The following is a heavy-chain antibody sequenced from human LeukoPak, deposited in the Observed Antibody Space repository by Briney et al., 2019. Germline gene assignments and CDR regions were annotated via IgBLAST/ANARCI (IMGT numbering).Heavy chain of an antibody. CDR1: GFTFSSYS. J-gene: IGHJ4*02. CDR2: ISSSSSYI. CDR3: ARDRQYCSGGSCYPLFDY. V-gene: IGHV3-21*01. D-gene: IGHD2-15*01. Sequence: GGSLRLXCAASGFTFSSYSMNWVRQAPGKVLEWVSSISSSSSYIYYADSVKGRFTISRDNAKNSLYLQMNSLRAEDTAVYYCARDRQYCSGGSCYPLFDYWGQGTLVTVSS.